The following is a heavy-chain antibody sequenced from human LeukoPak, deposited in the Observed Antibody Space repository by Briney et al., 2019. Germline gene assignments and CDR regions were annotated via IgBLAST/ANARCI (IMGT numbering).Heavy chain of an antibody. Sequence: GGSLRLSCAASGFTFSSYWMSWVRQAPGKGLEWVANIKQDGSAKNYVDSVKGRFTISRDNAKNSLYLQMNSLRAEDTAVYYCARGVVYPTWSGPHWSDYWGQGTLVTVST. J-gene: IGHJ4*02. CDR2: IKQDGSAK. V-gene: IGHV3-7*01. CDR1: GFTFSSYW. D-gene: IGHD3-3*01. CDR3: ARGVVYPTWSGPHWSDY.